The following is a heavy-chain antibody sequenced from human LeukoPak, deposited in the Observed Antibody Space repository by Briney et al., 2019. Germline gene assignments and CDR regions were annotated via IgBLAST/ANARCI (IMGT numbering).Heavy chain of an antibody. D-gene: IGHD3-22*01. CDR1: GYTFTSYG. CDR3: ASVETNYYDSSGRIDY. J-gene: IGHJ4*02. Sequence: ASVKVSCKASGYTFTSYGISWVRQAPGQGLEWMGWISAYNGNTNYAQKLQGSVTMTTDTSTSTAYMELRSLRSDDTAVYYCASVETNYYDSSGRIDYWGQGTLVTVSS. CDR2: ISAYNGNT. V-gene: IGHV1-18*01.